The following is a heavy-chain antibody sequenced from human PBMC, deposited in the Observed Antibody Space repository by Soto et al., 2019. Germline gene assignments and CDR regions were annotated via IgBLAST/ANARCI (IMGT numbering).Heavy chain of an antibody. CDR3: AKDRGGSGAFDI. Sequence: EGQLVEFGGGLVKPGGSLRLSCAASGFSFSIYSYNWVRQGPGKGLEWLSYISPAGSSIYYADSVKCRFTISRDSARDSEYLQMISLRAEDTAVYYWAKDRGGSGAFDIWGQGTMVTVSS. D-gene: IGHD3-10*01. V-gene: IGHV3-48*01. CDR1: GFSFSIYS. J-gene: IGHJ3*02. CDR2: ISPAGSSI.